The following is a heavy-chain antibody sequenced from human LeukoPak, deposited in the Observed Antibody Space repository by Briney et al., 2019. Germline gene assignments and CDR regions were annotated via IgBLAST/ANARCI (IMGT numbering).Heavy chain of an antibody. J-gene: IGHJ3*02. Sequence: GESLKISCKGSGYSFTSYWIGWVRQMPGKGLEWMWIIYPGDSDTRYSPSFQGQVTISADKSISTAYLQWSSLKASDTAMYYCARPALAMTTVDAFDIWGQGTMVTVSS. CDR3: ARPALAMTTVDAFDI. CDR1: GYSFTSYW. D-gene: IGHD4-17*01. CDR2: IYPGDSDT. V-gene: IGHV5-51*01.